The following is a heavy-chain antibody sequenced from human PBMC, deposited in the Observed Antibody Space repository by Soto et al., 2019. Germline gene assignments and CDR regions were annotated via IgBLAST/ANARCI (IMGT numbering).Heavy chain of an antibody. D-gene: IGHD3-16*02. CDR1: GFTFSSYG. Sequence: SLRLSCAASGFTFSSYGMHWVRQAPGKGLEWVAVISYDGSNKYYADCMKGRFTSSRDNSKNTLYLQMNSLRAEDTAVYYCARVRRLGGLSPVDYWGQGTLVTVSS. J-gene: IGHJ4*02. V-gene: IGHV3-30*03. CDR2: ISYDGSNK. CDR3: ARVRRLGGLSPVDY.